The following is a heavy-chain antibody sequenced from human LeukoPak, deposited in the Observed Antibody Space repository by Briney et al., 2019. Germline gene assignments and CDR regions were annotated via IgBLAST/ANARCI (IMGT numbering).Heavy chain of an antibody. CDR1: GFTFSSYG. CDR3: AKDPNLYGDYYFDY. Sequence: GRSLRLSCAASGFTFSSYGMHWVRQAPGKGLEWVAVISYDGSNKYYADSVKGRFTISRDNSKNTLYLQMNSLRAEDTAVYYCAKDPNLYGDYYFDYWGREPWSPSPQ. CDR2: ISYDGSNK. J-gene: IGHJ4*02. D-gene: IGHD4-17*01. V-gene: IGHV3-30*18.